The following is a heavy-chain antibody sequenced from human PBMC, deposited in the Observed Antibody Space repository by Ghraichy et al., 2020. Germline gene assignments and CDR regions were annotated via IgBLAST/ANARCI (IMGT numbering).Heavy chain of an antibody. D-gene: IGHD2-15*01. V-gene: IGHV3-21*01. J-gene: IGHJ6*02. CDR3: ASLGVAAQYYYYYYGMDV. CDR1: GFTFSSYS. Sequence: GGSLRLSCAASGFTFSSYSMNWVRQAPGKGLEWVSSISSSSSYIYYADSVKGRFTISRDNAKNSLYLQMNSLRAEDTAVYYCASLGVAAQYYYYYYGMDVWGQGTTVTVSS. CDR2: ISSSSSYI.